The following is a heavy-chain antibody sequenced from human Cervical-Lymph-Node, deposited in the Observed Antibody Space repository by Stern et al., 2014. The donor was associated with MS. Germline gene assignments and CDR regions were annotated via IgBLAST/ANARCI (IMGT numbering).Heavy chain of an antibody. D-gene: IGHD3-16*02. CDR2: IVHIFVSA. J-gene: IGHJ4*02. Sequence: QVQLMQSGGEVKKPGSSVKVSCKASGGTFSTYAISWVRQAPGPGLEWMGGIVHIFVSATYAQKFQDRVTITADKSTSAVNMELRSLRSDDTAVYYCARGQGRLEDLSSIYFDYWGQGTLVTVSS. CDR1: GGTFSTYA. CDR3: ARGQGRLEDLSSIYFDY. V-gene: IGHV1-69*06.